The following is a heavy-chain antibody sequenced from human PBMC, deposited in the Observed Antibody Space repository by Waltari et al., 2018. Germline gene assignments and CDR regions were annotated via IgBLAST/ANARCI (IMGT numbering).Heavy chain of an antibody. V-gene: IGHV3-48*01. Sequence: EVQLVESGGGFVQPGGSLRLSCLGSGFTFGVFSMHWIRQAPGKGLEWCAYISASRADIYYAESGKGRFTSSRDNAKNSLFLQMTNLGVEDTAVYYCATEPAPGAGINYWGQGILVTVSS. D-gene: IGHD6-19*01. CDR3: ATEPAPGAGINY. CDR2: ISASRADI. CDR1: GFTFGVFS. J-gene: IGHJ4*02.